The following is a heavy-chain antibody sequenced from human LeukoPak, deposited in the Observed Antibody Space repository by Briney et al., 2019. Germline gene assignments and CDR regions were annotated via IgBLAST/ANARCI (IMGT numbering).Heavy chain of an antibody. Sequence: GGSLRLSCAASGFTFSIYAMSWVPHAPGGGVEWVSPTCECGDGTLYADSEKGRFTISRDNYKNTLYLQMNSLRAEDTAIYYCAKLRDFFDSSGQFDYWGQGTLVTVSS. D-gene: IGHD3-22*01. CDR2: TCECGDGT. J-gene: IGHJ4*02. V-gene: IGHV3-23*01. CDR1: GFTFSIYA. CDR3: AKLRDFFDSSGQFDY.